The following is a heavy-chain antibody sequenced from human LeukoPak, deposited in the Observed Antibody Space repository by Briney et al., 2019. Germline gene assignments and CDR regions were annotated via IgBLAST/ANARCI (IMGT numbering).Heavy chain of an antibody. Sequence: GGSLRLSCAASGFTFSSYSMNWVRQAPGKGLEWVSSISSSSSYIYYADSVKGRFTISRDNAKNSLYLQMNSLRAEDTAVYYCARSPQQLGPYYYYYYMDVWGKGTTVTVSS. D-gene: IGHD6-13*01. CDR3: ARSPQQLGPYYYYYYMDV. V-gene: IGHV3-21*01. CDR2: ISSSSSYI. CDR1: GFTFSSYS. J-gene: IGHJ6*03.